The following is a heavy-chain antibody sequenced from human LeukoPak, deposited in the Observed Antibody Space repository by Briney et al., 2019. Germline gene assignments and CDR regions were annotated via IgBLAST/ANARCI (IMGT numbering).Heavy chain of an antibody. CDR2: IYYSGST. V-gene: IGHV4-59*01. CDR1: GGSISSYY. J-gene: IGHJ6*02. CDR3: ARGTLKYYYYYGMDV. Sequence: PSETLSLTCTVSGGSISSYYWSWIWQPPGKGLEWIGYIYYSGSTNYNPSLKSRVTISVDTSKNQFSLKLSSVTAADTAVYYCARGTLKYYYYYGMDVWGQGTTVTVSS.